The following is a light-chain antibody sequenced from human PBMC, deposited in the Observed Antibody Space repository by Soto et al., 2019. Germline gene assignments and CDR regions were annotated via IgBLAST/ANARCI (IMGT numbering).Light chain of an antibody. V-gene: IGLV3-25*03. CDR2: KDS. CDR1: ALPKQY. Sequence: SYELTQPPSVSVSPGQTARITCSGDALPKQYAYWYQQKPGQAPVLVIYKDSERPSGIPERFSGSSSGTTVTLTISGVQAEDEVDYYCQSADSSGTYGVFGGGTKLTVL. CDR3: QSADSSGTYGV. J-gene: IGLJ2*01.